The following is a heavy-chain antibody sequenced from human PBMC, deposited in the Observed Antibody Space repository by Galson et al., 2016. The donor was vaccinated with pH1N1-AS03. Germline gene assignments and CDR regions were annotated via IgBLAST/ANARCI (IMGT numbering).Heavy chain of an antibody. CDR2: ISGSGGST. J-gene: IGHJ4*02. CDR3: ARVRGGVVITFGGVPYFDY. Sequence: SLRLSCAASGFTFSIYAMSWVRQAPGKGLEWVSVISGSGGSTYYADSVKGRFTISRDNSKNTLYLQVNSLRAEDTAVYYCARVRGGVVITFGGVPYFDYWGQGTLVTVSS. V-gene: IGHV3-23*01. CDR1: GFTFSIYA. D-gene: IGHD3-16*01.